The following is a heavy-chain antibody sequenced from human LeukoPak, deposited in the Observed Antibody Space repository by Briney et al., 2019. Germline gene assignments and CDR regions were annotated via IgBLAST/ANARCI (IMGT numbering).Heavy chain of an antibody. CDR1: GFTFSSYA. J-gene: IGHJ4*02. V-gene: IGHV3-23*01. CDR3: AKKLLWFGEVIDY. CDR2: ISGSGGST. Sequence: GGSLRLSCAASGFTFSSYAMSWVRQAPGKGLEWVSAISGSGGSTYYADSVKGRFTISRDNSKNTLYLQMNSPRAEDTAVYYCAKKLLWFGEVIDYWGQGTLVTVSS. D-gene: IGHD3-10*01.